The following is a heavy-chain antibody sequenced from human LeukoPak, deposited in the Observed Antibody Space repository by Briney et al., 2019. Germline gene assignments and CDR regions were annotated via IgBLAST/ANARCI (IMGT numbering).Heavy chain of an antibody. J-gene: IGHJ4*02. CDR3: VRDRRGNSGVYYFDY. Sequence: SETLSLTCGVSGGSISSSYWWSWVRQPPGKGLEWIGEIYHSGSTNYNPSLKSRVTMSVDTSKNQFSLKMDSVTAADAAVYYCVRDRRGNSGVYYFDYWGKGTLVTVS. V-gene: IGHV4-4*02. D-gene: IGHD1-26*01. CDR1: GGSISSSYW. CDR2: IYHSGST.